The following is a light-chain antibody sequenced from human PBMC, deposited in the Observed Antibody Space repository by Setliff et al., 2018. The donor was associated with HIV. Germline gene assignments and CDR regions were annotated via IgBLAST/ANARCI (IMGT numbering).Light chain of an antibody. Sequence: QSALTQPASVSGSPGQSITISRTGTSSDIGGYNYVSWYQQHPGKAPKLMIYDVSNRPSGISYRFSGSKSDNTASLTISGLQAEDEADYYCLSYTSGSTLYVFGTGTKVTVL. CDR1: SSDIGGYNY. CDR3: LSYTSGSTLYV. V-gene: IGLV2-14*03. J-gene: IGLJ1*01. CDR2: DVS.